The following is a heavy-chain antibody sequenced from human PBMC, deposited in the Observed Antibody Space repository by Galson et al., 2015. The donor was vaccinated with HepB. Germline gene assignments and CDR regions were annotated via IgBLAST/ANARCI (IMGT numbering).Heavy chain of an antibody. CDR1: GYAFTSYY. CDR3: ARDCSSTSCYTNGPDY. D-gene: IGHD2-2*02. V-gene: IGHV1-46*01. CDR2: INPSGGST. Sequence: SVKVSCKVSGYAFTSYYMHWVRQAPGQGLEWMGIINPSGGSTSYAQKFQGRVTMTRDTSTSTVYMELSSLRSEDTAVYYCARDCSSTSCYTNGPDYWGQGTLVTVSS. J-gene: IGHJ4*02.